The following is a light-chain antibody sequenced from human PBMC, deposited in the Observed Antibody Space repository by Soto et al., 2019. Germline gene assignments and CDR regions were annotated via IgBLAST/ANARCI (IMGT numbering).Light chain of an antibody. Sequence: DIQVTQSPSSLSASVGDRVTITCRASQSISNHMNWYQQRPGKAPKRPIYIAFNLQSGFSSKFSDSGSGTDFTLTIISLQPEVCASDYSPQSYCAPLTFGVETNVEIK. CDR1: QSISNH. CDR3: PQSYCAPLT. V-gene: IGKV1-39*01. J-gene: IGKJ4*01. CDR2: IAF.